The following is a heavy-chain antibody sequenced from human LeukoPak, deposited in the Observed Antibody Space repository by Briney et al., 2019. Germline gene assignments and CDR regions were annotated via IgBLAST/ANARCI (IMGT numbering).Heavy chain of an antibody. Sequence: GASVKVSCKASGGTFSSYAISWVRQAPGQGLEWMGGIIPIFGTANYAQKFQGRVTITADESTSTAYMELSSLRSEDTAVYYCARDRGYYDSSGYRWYFDLWGRGTLVTVSS. CDR1: GGTFSSYA. V-gene: IGHV1-69*13. CDR3: ARDRGYYDSSGYRWYFDL. D-gene: IGHD3-22*01. CDR2: IIPIFGTA. J-gene: IGHJ2*01.